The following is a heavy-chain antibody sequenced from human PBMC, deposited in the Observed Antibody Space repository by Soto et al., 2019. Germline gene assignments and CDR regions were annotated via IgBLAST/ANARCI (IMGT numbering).Heavy chain of an antibody. D-gene: IGHD6-6*01. Sequence: QVQLVQSGAEVKKPGSSVKVSCKASGGTFSSYAISWVRQAPGQGLEWMGGIIPIFGTANYAQKFQGRVTITAVESTSTAYMELSSLRSEDTAVYYCARADPASSSRRRRYYYYGMDVWGQGTTVTVSS. J-gene: IGHJ6*02. CDR2: IIPIFGTA. CDR3: ARADPASSSRRRRYYYYGMDV. CDR1: GGTFSSYA. V-gene: IGHV1-69*01.